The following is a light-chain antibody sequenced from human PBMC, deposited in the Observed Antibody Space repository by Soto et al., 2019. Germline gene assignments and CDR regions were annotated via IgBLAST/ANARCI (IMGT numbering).Light chain of an antibody. Sequence: EIVLTQSPGTLSLSPGERATLSCRASQSLSNTYLAWYQQKPGQAPRLLVYGASTRTVGIPDRFSGSGSGTDFIFTISRLEPEDFAVYYCQQYGSSSFTFGQGTK. CDR2: GAS. J-gene: IGKJ2*01. V-gene: IGKV3-20*01. CDR1: QSLSNTY. CDR3: QQYGSSSFT.